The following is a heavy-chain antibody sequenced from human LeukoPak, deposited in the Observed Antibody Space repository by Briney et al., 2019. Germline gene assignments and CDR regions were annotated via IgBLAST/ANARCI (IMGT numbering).Heavy chain of an antibody. CDR3: ARAYPTNQRPFDY. D-gene: IGHD6-25*01. Sequence: ASVKVSCKASGYTFSDYYIYWVRQAPGRGLEWMGWISAYNGNTNYAQKLQGRVTMTTDTSTSTAYMELRSLRSDDTAVYYCARAYPTNQRPFDYWGQGTLVTVSS. V-gene: IGHV1-18*04. CDR1: GYTFSDYY. CDR2: ISAYNGNT. J-gene: IGHJ4*02.